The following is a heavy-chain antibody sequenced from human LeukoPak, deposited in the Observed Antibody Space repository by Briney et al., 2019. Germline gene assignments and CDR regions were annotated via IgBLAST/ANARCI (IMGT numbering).Heavy chain of an antibody. CDR2: INQGGSET. CDR3: ARYFYDSSGYPYYFDY. CDR1: GFTFSNYW. J-gene: IGHJ4*02. V-gene: IGHV3-7*05. Sequence: PGGSLRLSCAASGFTFSNYWMTWVRQAPGKGLEWVANINQGGSETYYVDSVRGRFTISRDNAKNTLYLQMNSLRAEDTAVYYCARYFYDSSGYPYYFDYWGQGTLVTASS. D-gene: IGHD3-22*01.